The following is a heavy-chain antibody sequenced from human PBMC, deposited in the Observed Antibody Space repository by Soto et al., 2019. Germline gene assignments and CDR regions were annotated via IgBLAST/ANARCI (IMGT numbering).Heavy chain of an antibody. CDR2: INHSGST. D-gene: IGHD3-3*01. CDR3: ARGQFDDFWSGSYYYYYYMDG. J-gene: IGHJ6*03. CDR1: GGSFSGYY. V-gene: IGHV4-34*01. Sequence: SETLSLTCAVYGGSFSGYYWSWIRQPPGKGLEWIGEINHSGSTRYSPSLKSRVSISVDTSKNQFSLKVNSVTAADTAVYYCARGQFDDFWSGSYYYYYYMDGWDKGTTVTVSS.